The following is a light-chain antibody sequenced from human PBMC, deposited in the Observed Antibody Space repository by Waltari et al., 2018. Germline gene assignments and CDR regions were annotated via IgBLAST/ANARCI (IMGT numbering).Light chain of an antibody. J-gene: IGLJ3*02. Sequence: SYVLTQPPSVSVAPGQTARITCGGNNIGSKSVHWYQQKPGQAPVLVVYGDSDRPSGVPGRFSGSNSGNTATLTISRVEAGDEADYYCQVWDSSSDHWVFGGGTKLTVL. CDR3: QVWDSSSDHWV. CDR1: NIGSKS. CDR2: GDS. V-gene: IGLV3-21*02.